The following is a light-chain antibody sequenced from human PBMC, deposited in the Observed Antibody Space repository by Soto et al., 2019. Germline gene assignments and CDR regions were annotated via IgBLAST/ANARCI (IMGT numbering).Light chain of an antibody. CDR2: GNN. CDR1: SSNIGAGYD. Sequence: QSVLTQPPSVSGAPGQRVTISCTGSSSNIGAGYDVHWYQQLPGTAPKLLIYGNNNRPSGVPDRFSGSKSGTSASLAITVLQAEDEADYYCQSYDSSLSVVFGGGTKVTVL. V-gene: IGLV1-40*01. CDR3: QSYDSSLSVV. J-gene: IGLJ2*01.